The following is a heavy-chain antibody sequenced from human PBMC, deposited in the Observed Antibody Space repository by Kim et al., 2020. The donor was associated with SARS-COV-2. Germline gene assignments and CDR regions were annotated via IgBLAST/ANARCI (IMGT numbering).Heavy chain of an antibody. CDR2: ISYDGSNK. CDR3: ARGVRGVKGNRYYFDY. V-gene: IGHV3-30*04. D-gene: IGHD3-10*01. Sequence: WGSLRLSCAASGFTFSSYAMHWVRQAPGKGLEWVAVISYDGSNKYYADSVKGRFTISRDNSKNTLYLQMNSLRAEDTAVYYCARGVRGVKGNRYYFDYWGQGTLVTVSS. CDR1: GFTFSSYA. J-gene: IGHJ4*02.